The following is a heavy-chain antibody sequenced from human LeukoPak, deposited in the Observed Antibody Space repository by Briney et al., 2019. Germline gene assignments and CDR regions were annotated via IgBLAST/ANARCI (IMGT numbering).Heavy chain of an antibody. Sequence: SVKVSCKTSGGTFSSYAISWVRQAPGQGLEWMGRIIPIFGTANYAQKFQGRVTITTDESTSTAYMELRSLRSDDTAVYYCARDLEWELLAFDIWGQETMVTVSS. D-gene: IGHD1-26*01. J-gene: IGHJ3*02. CDR3: ARDLEWELLAFDI. CDR2: IIPIFGTA. V-gene: IGHV1-69*05. CDR1: GGTFSSYA.